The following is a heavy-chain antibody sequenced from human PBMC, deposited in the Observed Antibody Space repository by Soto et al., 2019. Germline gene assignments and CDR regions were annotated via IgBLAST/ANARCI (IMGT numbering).Heavy chain of an antibody. CDR1: SGSISSRNW. V-gene: IGHV4-4*02. CDR3: ARGGEVGLDYYYSDMAV. CDR2: IYHSGST. D-gene: IGHD2-2*01. J-gene: IGHJ6*02. Sequence: SETLSLSYAVSSGSISSRNWWRWVRQHPGKGLEWIGEIYHSGSTNYNPSLKSRGTISVDKSKNQFSLKLSSVTAADTAVYFCARGGEVGLDYYYSDMAVLGQGTSVTVSS.